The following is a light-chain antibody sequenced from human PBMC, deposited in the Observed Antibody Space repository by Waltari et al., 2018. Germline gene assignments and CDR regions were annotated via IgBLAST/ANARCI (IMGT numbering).Light chain of an antibody. CDR2: EVS. J-gene: IGKJ3*01. Sequence: DIVMTQTPLSLSVTPGQPASISRPPSQSRLHSDGNTYLYWYLQKPGQSPQLLISEVSSRLSGVPDRFSGSGSGTDFTLKISRVEAEDVGIYYCMQGMHLRTFGPGTKVDIK. CDR3: MQGMHLRT. CDR1: QSRLHSDGNTY. V-gene: IGKV2-29*02.